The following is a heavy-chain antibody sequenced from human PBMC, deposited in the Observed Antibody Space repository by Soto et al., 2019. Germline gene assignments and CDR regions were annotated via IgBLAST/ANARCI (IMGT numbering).Heavy chain of an antibody. CDR2: MNPNTNNT. J-gene: IGHJ3*02. CDR3: SNVGVFVVDAFDI. CDR1: GYTFTDYD. V-gene: IGHV1-8*01. D-gene: IGHD3-16*02. Sequence: QVQLVQSGAEVKKPGASVKVSCKAPGYTFTDYDINWVRQATGQGLEWMGWMNPNTNNTAYAQKFQGRVTMTWDTAISTARMDLSSLRTEDTAVYYCSNVGVFVVDAFDIWGQGTMVTVSS.